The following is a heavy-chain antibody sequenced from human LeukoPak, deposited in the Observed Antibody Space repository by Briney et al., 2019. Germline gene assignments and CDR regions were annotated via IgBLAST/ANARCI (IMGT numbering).Heavy chain of an antibody. CDR3: AKTYYYDSSNYPPMDY. V-gene: IGHV3-11*01. D-gene: IGHD3-22*01. CDR1: GFTFSDYY. Sequence: GGSLRLSCAASGFTFSDYYMSWIRQAPGKGLEWVSYISSSGSTIYYADSVKGRFTISRDNAKNSLYLQMNSLRAEDAAVYYCAKTYYYDSSNYPPMDYWGQGTLVTVSS. J-gene: IGHJ4*02. CDR2: ISSSGSTI.